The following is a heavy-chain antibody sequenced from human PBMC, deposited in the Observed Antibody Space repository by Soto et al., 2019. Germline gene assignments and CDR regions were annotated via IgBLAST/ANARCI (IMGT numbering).Heavy chain of an antibody. V-gene: IGHV3-23*01. CDR1: GFTFSNYA. CDR3: AKDPLTSWLAHNWFDP. Sequence: GGSLRLSCAASGFTFSNYAMSWVRQAPGEGLAWVSGISGSGDSTYYADSVKGRFTISRDNSKNTLYLQMHSLRAEDTAVYYCAKDPLTSWLAHNWFDPWGQGTLVTVSS. J-gene: IGHJ5*02. CDR2: ISGSGDST. D-gene: IGHD2-2*01.